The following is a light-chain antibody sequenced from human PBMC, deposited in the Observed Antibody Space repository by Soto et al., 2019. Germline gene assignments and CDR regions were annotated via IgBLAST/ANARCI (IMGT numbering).Light chain of an antibody. Sequence: EIVMTQSPATLSVSPEERATLSCRASQSVSSYLAGYQQKLGQAPRLLIFGASPRATGIPARFSGSGSGTEFTLTISNLQSEDFAVYYCQQYNNWLLTFGGGTKVEIK. CDR2: GAS. CDR3: QQYNNWLLT. J-gene: IGKJ4*01. CDR1: QSVSSY. V-gene: IGKV3-15*01.